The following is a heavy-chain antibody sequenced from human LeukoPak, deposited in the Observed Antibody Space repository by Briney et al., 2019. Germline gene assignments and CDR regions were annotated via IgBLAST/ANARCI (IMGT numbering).Heavy chain of an antibody. Sequence: PGGSLRLSWAASGFTFSDHYMDWVRQAPGKGLECVGRTRNKANSYIIEYAASVKGRLTLSRDDAQNSVYLQLNSLKPEDTAVYYCTTGDDYYDSSGYYSPPDYWGQGTLVTVSS. CDR3: TTGDDYYDSSGYYSPPDY. J-gene: IGHJ4*02. V-gene: IGHV3-72*01. CDR2: TRNKANSYII. D-gene: IGHD3-22*01. CDR1: GFTFSDHY.